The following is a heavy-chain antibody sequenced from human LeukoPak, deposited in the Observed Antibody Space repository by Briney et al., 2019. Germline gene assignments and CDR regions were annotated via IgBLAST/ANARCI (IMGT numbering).Heavy chain of an antibody. V-gene: IGHV1-8*03. CDR2: MNPNSGNT. D-gene: IGHD6-13*01. CDR1: GYTFTSYD. Sequence: GASVKVSCKASGYTFTSYDINWVRQATGQGLEWMGWMNPNSGNTGYAQKFQGRVTITRNTSISTAYMELSSLRSEDTAVYYCARLGIADQGDAFDIWGQGTMVTVSS. J-gene: IGHJ3*02. CDR3: ARLGIADQGDAFDI.